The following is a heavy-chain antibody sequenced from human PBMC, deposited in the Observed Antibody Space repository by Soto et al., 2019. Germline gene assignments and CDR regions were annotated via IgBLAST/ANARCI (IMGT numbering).Heavy chain of an antibody. J-gene: IGHJ4*02. CDR1: GYTFTSHA. CDR2: INAGNDNT. CDR3: ATARSGSVDY. D-gene: IGHD3-10*01. V-gene: IGHV1-3*01. Sequence: QVQLVQSGAEVREPGASVKVSCKASGYTFTSHAMHWVRQAPGQRLEWMAWINAGNDNTRYSQKFQGRVTITRDTSASTAYMELSSLRSEDRAVYYCATARSGSVDYWGQGTLVTVSS.